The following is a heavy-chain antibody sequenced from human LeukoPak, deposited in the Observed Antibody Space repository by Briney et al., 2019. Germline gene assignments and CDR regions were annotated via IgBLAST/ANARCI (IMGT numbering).Heavy chain of an antibody. CDR3: ARDVGCSSTSCYRPYYYYYMDV. D-gene: IGHD2-2*01. CDR1: GGSISSSSYY. CDR2: IYYSGST. V-gene: IGHV4-39*02. J-gene: IGHJ6*03. Sequence: SETLSLTCTVSGGSISSSSYYWGWIRQPPGKGLGWIGSIYYSGSTYYNPSLKSRVTISVDTSKNQFSLKLSSVTAADTAVYYCARDVGCSSTSCYRPYYYYYMDVWGKGTTVTVSS.